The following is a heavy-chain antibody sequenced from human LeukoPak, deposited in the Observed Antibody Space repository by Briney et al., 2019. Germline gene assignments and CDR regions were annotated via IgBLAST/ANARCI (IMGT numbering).Heavy chain of an antibody. CDR1: GASFSDYY. V-gene: IGHV4-34*01. CDR2: IDHSGST. CDR3: ARAGWIITSGIDY. J-gene: IGHJ4*02. Sequence: SETLSLTCAVYGASFSDYYWSWIRQPAGKGLEWIGEIDHSGSTKCNPSLKSRVTISVDTSKNQFSLDLSSVTAADTAVYYCARAGWIITSGIDYWGQGALVTVSS. D-gene: IGHD3-10*01.